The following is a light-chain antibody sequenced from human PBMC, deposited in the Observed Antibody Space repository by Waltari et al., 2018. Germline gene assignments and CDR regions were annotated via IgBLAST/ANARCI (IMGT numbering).Light chain of an antibody. CDR1: SSDRNFNS. J-gene: IGLJ2*01. V-gene: IGLV2-8*01. CDR2: GAP. CDR3: SLSGGINNVVV. Sequence: QSALTQPPSASGSPGQSVTISCTGASSDRNFNSVSWYQQHPGKAPKIIIYGAPKRPSGVPYRFSGSKSGHTASRTVAGLQVEDEAHYYCSLSGGINNVVVFGGGTKLTVL.